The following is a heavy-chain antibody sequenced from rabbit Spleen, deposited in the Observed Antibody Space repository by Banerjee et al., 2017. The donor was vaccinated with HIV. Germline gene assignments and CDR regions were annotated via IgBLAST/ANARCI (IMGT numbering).Heavy chain of an antibody. V-gene: IGHV1S45*01. CDR1: GFSFGDRDM. D-gene: IGHD8-1*01. J-gene: IGHJ4*01. CDR3: ARDAGSGHYIDVYFDL. CDR2: INVATGKP. Sequence: EQLVESGGGLVQPEGSLTLTCTASGFSFGDRDMMCWVRQAPGKGLEWIACINVATGKPVYATWAKGRFTISRTSSTTVTLRMTSLTAADTATYFCARDAGSGHYIDVYFDLWGQGTLVTVS.